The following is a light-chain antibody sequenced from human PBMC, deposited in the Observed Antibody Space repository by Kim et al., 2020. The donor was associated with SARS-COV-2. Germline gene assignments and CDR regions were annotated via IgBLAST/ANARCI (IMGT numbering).Light chain of an antibody. V-gene: IGLV1-40*01. Sequence: VTLTGTGGSSNIGAGYVVHWYQQLPGTAPKLLIYGNSSRPSGVPDRFSGSKSGTSASLAITGLQAEDEADYYCQSYDSSLSGSVVFGGGTQLTVL. J-gene: IGLJ2*01. CDR2: GNS. CDR3: QSYDSSLSGSVV. CDR1: SSNIGAGYV.